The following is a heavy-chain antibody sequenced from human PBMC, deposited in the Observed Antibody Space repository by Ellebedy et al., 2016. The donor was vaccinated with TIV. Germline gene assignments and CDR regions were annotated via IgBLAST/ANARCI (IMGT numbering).Heavy chain of an antibody. Sequence: MPSETLSLTCTVSGDSISGHYWSWIRQSPGKGMEWIGYIYYNGDTNYVPSLTSRVTMSVETSKNQFSLKLSSVTAADTAVYYCARGGASSKYFDFWGQGTLVTVSS. CDR2: IYYNGDT. CDR3: ARGGASSKYFDF. J-gene: IGHJ4*02. CDR1: GDSISGHY. V-gene: IGHV4-59*11.